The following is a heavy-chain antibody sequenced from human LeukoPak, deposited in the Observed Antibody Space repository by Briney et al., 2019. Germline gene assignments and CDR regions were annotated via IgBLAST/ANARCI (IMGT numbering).Heavy chain of an antibody. V-gene: IGHV4-39*07. CDR1: GVSIKTNSDY. CDR3: ARDGRSGYEDL. D-gene: IGHD5-12*01. Sequence: SETLSLTCTVSGVSIKTNSDYWGWLRQTPGKGLEWIGSIYHVGGTYYNPSLKSRVTISIDTSKNQFSLKLTSVTAADTAIYYCARDGRSGYEDLWGPGTLVTVSS. J-gene: IGHJ5*02. CDR2: IYHVGGT.